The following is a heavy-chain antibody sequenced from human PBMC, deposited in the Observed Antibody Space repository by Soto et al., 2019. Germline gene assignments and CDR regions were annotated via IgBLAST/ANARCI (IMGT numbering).Heavy chain of an antibody. V-gene: IGHV3-30*18. D-gene: IGHD5-18*01. Sequence: QVQLVESGGGVVQPGRSLRLSCAASGFTFSSYGMHWVRQAPGKGLEWVAVISYDGSNKYYADSVKGRFTISRDNSKNLQYVEMTSREAEHQAVYYCAKRRGAMVHRVEVMDVWGQGTTVTVSS. CDR1: GFTFSSYG. CDR2: ISYDGSNK. J-gene: IGHJ6*02. CDR3: AKRRGAMVHRVEVMDV.